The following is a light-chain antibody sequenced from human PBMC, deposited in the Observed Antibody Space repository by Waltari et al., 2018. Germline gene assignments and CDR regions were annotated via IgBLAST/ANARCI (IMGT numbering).Light chain of an antibody. Sequence: QSVLTQPPSASGTPGQRVTISCSGSSSNIGSNTVNWYQQLPGTAPELLIYSNNQRPSGVPDRFSGSKSGTSDSLAISGLQSEDEADYYCAAWDDSLNGFYVFGTGTKVTVL. CDR2: SNN. V-gene: IGLV1-44*01. CDR1: SSNIGSNT. CDR3: AAWDDSLNGFYV. J-gene: IGLJ1*01.